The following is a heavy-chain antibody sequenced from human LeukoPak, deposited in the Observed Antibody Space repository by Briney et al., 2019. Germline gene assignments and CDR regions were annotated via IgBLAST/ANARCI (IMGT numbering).Heavy chain of an antibody. CDR3: ARGGMVRNNYYYYYMDV. Sequence: ASVKVSCKASRGTFSSYAISWVRQAPGQGLEWMGGIIPIFGTANYAQRFQGRVTITADKSTSTAYMELSSLRSEDTAVYYCARGGMVRNNYYYYYMDVWGKGTTVTVSS. V-gene: IGHV1-69*06. CDR1: RGTFSSYA. CDR2: IIPIFGTA. D-gene: IGHD3-10*01. J-gene: IGHJ6*03.